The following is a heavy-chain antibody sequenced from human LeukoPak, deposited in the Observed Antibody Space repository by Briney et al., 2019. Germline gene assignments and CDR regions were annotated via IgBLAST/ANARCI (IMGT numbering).Heavy chain of an antibody. Sequence: ASVKVSCKASGYTFTSYYMHWVRQAPGQGLEWMGIINPSGGSTSYAQKFQGRVTMTRDTSTSTVYMELSSLRAEDTAVYYCAGNYDYVWGSYRPPLAYGMDVWGQGTTVTVSS. J-gene: IGHJ6*02. D-gene: IGHD3-16*02. CDR2: INPSGGST. V-gene: IGHV1-46*01. CDR3: AGNYDYVWGSYRPPLAYGMDV. CDR1: GYTFTSYY.